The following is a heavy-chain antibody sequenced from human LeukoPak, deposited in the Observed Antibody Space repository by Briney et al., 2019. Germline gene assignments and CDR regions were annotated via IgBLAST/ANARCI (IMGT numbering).Heavy chain of an antibody. CDR3: ARAVDTAMVLDY. D-gene: IGHD5-18*01. V-gene: IGHV4-59*01. J-gene: IGHJ4*02. CDR1: GGSISSYY. Sequence: SETLSLTCTVSGGSISSYYWSWIRQPPGKGLEWIGYIYYSGSTNYSPSLKSRVTISVDTSKNQFSLKLSSVTAADTAVYYCARAVDTAMVLDYWGQGTLVTVSS. CDR2: IYYSGST.